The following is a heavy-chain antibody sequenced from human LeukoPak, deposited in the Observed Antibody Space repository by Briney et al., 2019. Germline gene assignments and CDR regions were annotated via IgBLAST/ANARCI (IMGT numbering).Heavy chain of an antibody. D-gene: IGHD4-17*01. Sequence: GGSLRLSCAASGFTFSSYGMHWVRQAPGKGLEWVAVISYDGSNKCYADSVKGRFTISRDNSKNTLYLQMNSLRAEDTAVYYCAKEGTDYGDYDYFDYWGQGTLVTVSS. CDR1: GFTFSSYG. V-gene: IGHV3-30*18. CDR3: AKEGTDYGDYDYFDY. CDR2: ISYDGSNK. J-gene: IGHJ4*02.